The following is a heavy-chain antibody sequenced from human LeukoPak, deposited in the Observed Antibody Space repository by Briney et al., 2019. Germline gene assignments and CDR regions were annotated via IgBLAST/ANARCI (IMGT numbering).Heavy chain of an antibody. CDR2: ISNSDGNT. Sequence: PGGSLRLSCAASGFTFSSYAMSWVRQAPGKGLEWVSTISNSDGNTYYADSVKGRFTISRDNSKNTLYLQMNSLRAEDTTIYFCAKDLGVGAISAFDYWGQGTLVTVSS. CDR1: GFTFSSYA. V-gene: IGHV3-23*01. D-gene: IGHD1-26*01. J-gene: IGHJ4*02. CDR3: AKDLGVGAISAFDY.